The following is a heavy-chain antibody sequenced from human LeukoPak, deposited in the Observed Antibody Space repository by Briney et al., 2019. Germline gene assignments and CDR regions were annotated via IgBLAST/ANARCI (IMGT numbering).Heavy chain of an antibody. CDR2: ISAYNGNT. CDR3: ARYSSSWYYFDY. J-gene: IGHJ4*02. CDR1: GYTFTSYG. Sequence: ASVTVSCTASGYTFTSYGISWVRQAPGQGLEWMGWISAYNGNTNYAQKLQGRVTMTTDTSTSTAYMELRSLRSDDTAVYYCARYSSSWYYFDYWGQGTLVTVSS. D-gene: IGHD6-13*01. V-gene: IGHV1-18*01.